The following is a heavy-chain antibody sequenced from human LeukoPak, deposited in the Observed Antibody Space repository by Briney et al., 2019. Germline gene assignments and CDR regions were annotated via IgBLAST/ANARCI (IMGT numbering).Heavy chain of an antibody. CDR1: GYTFTGYY. V-gene: IGHV1-2*02. Sequence: ASVKVSCKASGYTFTGYYMHWVRQAPGQGLEWMGWINPNSGGTNYAQKFQGRVTMTRDTSISTAYMELSRLRSDDTAVYYCARGGGGGSGSYYIGYYYYMDVWGKGTTVTVSS. CDR2: INPNSGGT. J-gene: IGHJ6*03. D-gene: IGHD3-10*01. CDR3: ARGGGGGSGSYYIGYYYYMDV.